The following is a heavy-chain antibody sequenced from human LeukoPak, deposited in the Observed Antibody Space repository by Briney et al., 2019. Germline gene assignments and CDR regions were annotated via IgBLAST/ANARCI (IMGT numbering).Heavy chain of an antibody. J-gene: IGHJ3*02. CDR3: ARHYYYDSSGYSDAFDI. CDR1: GGSISSSSYY. V-gene: IGHV4-39*07. D-gene: IGHD3-22*01. CDR2: IYYSGSA. Sequence: SETLSLTCTVSGGSISSSSYYWGWIRQPPGKGLEWIGSIYYSGSAYYNPSLKSRVTISVDTSKNQFSLKLSSVTAADTAVYYCARHYYYDSSGYSDAFDIWGQGTMVTVSS.